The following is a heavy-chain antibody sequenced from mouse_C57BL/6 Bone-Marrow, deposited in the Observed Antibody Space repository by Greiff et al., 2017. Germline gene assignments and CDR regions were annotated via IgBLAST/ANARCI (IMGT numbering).Heavy chain of an antibody. CDR1: GYTFTSYW. CDR3: ARGESTMVKCWYCDV. Sequence: QVQLQQPGAELVKPGASVKLSCKASGYTFTSYWMHWVKQRPGQGLEWIGNIHPSSSSTHYNEKFKGKATLTVDKSSSPAYMQLSSLTSEDTAVYYCARGESTMVKCWYCDVWGTGTTVTVSS. V-gene: IGHV1-64*01. D-gene: IGHD2-2*01. CDR2: IHPSSSST. J-gene: IGHJ1*03.